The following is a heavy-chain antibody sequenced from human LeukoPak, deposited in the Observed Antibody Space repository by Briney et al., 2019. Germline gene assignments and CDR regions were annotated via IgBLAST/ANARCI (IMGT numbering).Heavy chain of an antibody. Sequence: GGSLRLSCAESGFTFSTYGMHWVRQAPGKGLQWVAFIRYDVNNKYYEDSVKGRFTISRDNSKNTLYLQMNRLRVEDTAVYYCARDIGPLDYWGQGTLVTVSS. CDR2: IRYDVNNK. CDR1: GFTFSTYG. CDR3: ARDIGPLDY. V-gene: IGHV3-30*02. J-gene: IGHJ4*02. D-gene: IGHD2-15*01.